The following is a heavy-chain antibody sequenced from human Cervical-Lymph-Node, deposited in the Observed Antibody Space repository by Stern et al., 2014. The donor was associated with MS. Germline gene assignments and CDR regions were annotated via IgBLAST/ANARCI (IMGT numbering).Heavy chain of an antibody. Sequence: VQLVESGAEVKKPGSSVKVSCQASGGTFNVYAINWLRQAPGQGLEWVGGIIPIVGTANYAQKFQGRVTITADESTRTSSMQLSSLRSNDTAVYYCARDGRHRGNYGLDVWGQGTTVIVSS. J-gene: IGHJ6*02. CDR1: GGTFNVYA. V-gene: IGHV1-69*01. CDR3: ARDGRHRGNYGLDV. CDR2: IIPIVGTA. D-gene: IGHD2/OR15-2a*01.